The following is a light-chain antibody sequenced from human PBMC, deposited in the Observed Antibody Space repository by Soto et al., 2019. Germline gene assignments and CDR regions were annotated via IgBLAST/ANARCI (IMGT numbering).Light chain of an antibody. V-gene: IGLV1-40*01. J-gene: IGLJ2*01. Sequence: QSVLTQPPSVSAARGQRVTIPCTGSRSNIGAGYDVHWYHQLPGTAPKLLMYSYNNRPSGVPDRFSGSKSGTSASLAITGLQAEDEADYYCQSFDSSLSAVVFGGGTKLTVL. CDR1: RSNIGAGYD. CDR3: QSFDSSLSAVV. CDR2: SYN.